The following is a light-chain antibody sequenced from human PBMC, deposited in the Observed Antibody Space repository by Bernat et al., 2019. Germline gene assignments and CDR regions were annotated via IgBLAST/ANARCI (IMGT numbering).Light chain of an antibody. Sequence: DIHMTQSPSTLSASVGDRVTITCRASQSISSWLAWYQQKPGKAPKFLIYKASNLESGVPSRFSGSGSGTEFTLTISSLQPDDFATYFCQHYDSYPLTFGGGTKVEIK. V-gene: IGKV1-5*03. J-gene: IGKJ4*01. CDR2: KAS. CDR1: QSISSW. CDR3: QHYDSYPLT.